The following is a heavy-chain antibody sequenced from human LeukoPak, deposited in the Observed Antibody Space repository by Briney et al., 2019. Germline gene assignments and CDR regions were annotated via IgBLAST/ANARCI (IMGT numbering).Heavy chain of an antibody. CDR1: GGSISGYY. V-gene: IGHV4-4*07. Sequence: SETLSLTCTVSGGSISGYYWTWIRQPAGKAPEWIGRIYSSGDTNYHPSLESRLTMSVDTSKNQFSLRLASLTAADTAVYYCARAHTLVCNGGPCPFFLDYWGQGTLVTVSS. CDR3: ARAHTLVCNGGPCPFFLDY. D-gene: IGHD3-10*02. J-gene: IGHJ4*02. CDR2: IYSSGDT.